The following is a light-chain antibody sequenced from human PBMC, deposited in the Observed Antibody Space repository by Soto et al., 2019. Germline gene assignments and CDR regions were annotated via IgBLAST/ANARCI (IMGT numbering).Light chain of an antibody. CDR2: RNS. Sequence: QSVLTQPPSASGTPGQRVTISCSGSSSNIGSNTVNWYQQLPGTAPKLLIYRNSQRPSGVPDRFSGSKSGTSASLAISGLQSEDEADYYCAAWDDSLNGVLFGGGTKLTVL. J-gene: IGLJ2*01. CDR3: AAWDDSLNGVL. CDR1: SSNIGSNT. V-gene: IGLV1-44*01.